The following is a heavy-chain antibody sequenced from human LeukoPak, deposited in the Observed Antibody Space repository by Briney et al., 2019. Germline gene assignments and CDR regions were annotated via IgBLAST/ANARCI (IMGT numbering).Heavy chain of an antibody. J-gene: IGHJ4*02. D-gene: IGHD6-19*01. V-gene: IGHV4-59*01. CDR3: ARAVAGNFDY. Sequence: SETLSLTCTVSGGSISSYYWSWIRQPPGKGLEWIGYIYYSGSTNYNPSLKSRVTISVDTSKNQFSLKLSSVTAADTAVYYCARAVAGNFDYWGQGTLVTVSS. CDR2: IYYSGST. CDR1: GGSISSYY.